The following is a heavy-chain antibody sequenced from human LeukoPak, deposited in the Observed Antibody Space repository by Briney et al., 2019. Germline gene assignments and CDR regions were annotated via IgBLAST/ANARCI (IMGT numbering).Heavy chain of an antibody. V-gene: IGHV1-2*02. CDR1: GYTFTGYY. D-gene: IGHD6-19*01. J-gene: IGHJ3*02. Sequence: ASAKVSCKASGYTFTGYYMHWVRQAPGQGLEWMGWINPNGGGTNYAQKFQGRVTMTRDTSISTAYMELSRLRSDDTAVYYCARDLVAGLDAFDIWGQGTMVTVSS. CDR2: INPNGGGT. CDR3: ARDLVAGLDAFDI.